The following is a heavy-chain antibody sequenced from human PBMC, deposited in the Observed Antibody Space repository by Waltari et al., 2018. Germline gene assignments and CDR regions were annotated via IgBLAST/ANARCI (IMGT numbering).Heavy chain of an antibody. CDR3: ARRGLRRNWFDP. CDR1: GFTFFSYG. D-gene: IGHD4-17*01. Sequence: AASGFTFFSYGMHWVRQAPGKGLEWVAFIRFDGSNKYYADSVKGRFTISRDNSRNTSISTAYMELSSLRSEDTAVYYCARRGLRRNWFDPWGQGTLVIVSS. J-gene: IGHJ5*02. V-gene: IGHV3-30*02. CDR2: IRFDGSNK.